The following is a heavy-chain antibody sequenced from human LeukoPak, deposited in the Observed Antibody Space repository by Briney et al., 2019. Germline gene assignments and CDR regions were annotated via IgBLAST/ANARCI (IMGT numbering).Heavy chain of an antibody. CDR1: GGSISRSGYY. Sequence: SETLSLTCNVSGGSISRSGYYWGWIRQPPGQGLEWIGSIYYSGSTYYNPSLKSRVTISVDTSKNQFSLQLSSVTAADTAVYFCARRCRHTSGYYYYFDYWGQGTLVTVSS. CDR3: ARRCRHTSGYYYYFDY. J-gene: IGHJ4*02. CDR2: IYYSGST. D-gene: IGHD3-22*01. V-gene: IGHV4-39*01.